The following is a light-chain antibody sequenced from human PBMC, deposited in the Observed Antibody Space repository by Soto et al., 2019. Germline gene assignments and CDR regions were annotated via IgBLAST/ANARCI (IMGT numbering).Light chain of an antibody. Sequence: DIQMTQSPSSLSASVGDTVTITCRASQGXXXXLAWYQQKPGQVPNLLIYAASTLQXXVPSRFSGSGSGTDXXXTXXXLRPEDVAXYXXXXYNNAPRTFGQGTKVEI. CDR3: XXYNNAPRT. CDR1: QGXXXX. CDR2: AAS. J-gene: IGKJ1*01. V-gene: IGKV1-27*01.